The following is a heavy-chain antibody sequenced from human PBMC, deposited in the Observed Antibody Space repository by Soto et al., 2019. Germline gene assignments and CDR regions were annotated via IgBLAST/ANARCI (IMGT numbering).Heavy chain of an antibody. V-gene: IGHV4-39*01. CDR2: IIYSGRT. Sequence: PSETLSLTCSVSGGSISSSSYYWGWIRQPPGKGLEWIGNIIYSGRTSYIPSLQSRVTISVDTSKNQCSLKLSSVTAADTAVYYCARLVPYYNEGSRYFDGFDIWGQGTMVTVSS. CDR1: GGSISSSSYY. D-gene: IGHD3-22*01. CDR3: ARLVPYYNEGSRYFDGFDI. J-gene: IGHJ3*02.